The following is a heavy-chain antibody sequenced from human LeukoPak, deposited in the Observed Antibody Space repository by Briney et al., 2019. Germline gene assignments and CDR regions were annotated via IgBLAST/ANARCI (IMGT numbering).Heavy chain of an antibody. Sequence: SVKVSCKASGGTFSSYAISWVRQAPGQGLEWMGRIIPILGIANYAQKFQGRVTITADKSTSTAYMELSSLRSEDTAVYYCARDQDYGDYEAFDYWGQGTLVTVSS. V-gene: IGHV1-69*04. CDR2: IIPILGIA. D-gene: IGHD4-17*01. CDR1: GGTFSSYA. CDR3: ARDQDYGDYEAFDY. J-gene: IGHJ4*02.